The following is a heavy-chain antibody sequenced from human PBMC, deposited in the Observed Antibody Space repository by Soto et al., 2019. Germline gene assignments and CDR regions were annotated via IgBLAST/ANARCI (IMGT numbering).Heavy chain of an antibody. V-gene: IGHV3-48*01. CDR1: GFTFSDYS. Sequence: GGSLRLSCAASGFTFSDYSMNWVRQAPGKGLEWVSYVSSSSITIRYAVSVKGRFTISRNNAKNSLYLQMNSLRAEDTAVYYCARDFAGHGDYSYYYAMDVWGQGTTVTVSS. CDR2: VSSSSITI. CDR3: ARDFAGHGDYSYYYAMDV. D-gene: IGHD4-17*01. J-gene: IGHJ6*02.